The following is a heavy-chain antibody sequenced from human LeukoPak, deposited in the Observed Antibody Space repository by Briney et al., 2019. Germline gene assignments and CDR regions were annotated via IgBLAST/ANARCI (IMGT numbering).Heavy chain of an antibody. J-gene: IGHJ3*02. CDR2: IHFSGSI. CDR3: AREGYPESYGAFDI. V-gene: IGHV4-59*01. D-gene: IGHD1-26*01. CDR1: GGSISSYY. Sequence: NASEILCLTCSVSGGSISSYYWSWIRQPPGKGLEWCGYIHFSGSIPYNPRLKRRGSISEETSKNQFSLYRSAVTRPDTAVDYCAREGYPESYGAFDIWGQGTMVTVSS.